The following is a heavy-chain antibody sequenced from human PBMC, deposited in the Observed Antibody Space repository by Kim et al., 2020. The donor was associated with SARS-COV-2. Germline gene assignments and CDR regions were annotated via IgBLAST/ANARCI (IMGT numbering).Heavy chain of an antibody. D-gene: IGHD3-22*01. CDR2: ISSSGAST. Sequence: GGSLRLSCAASGFTFSNYAMSWVRQASGKGLEWVSTISSSGASTYYADSVKGRFTFSRDNSKNTLYLQMNSLRAEDTAVYYCAKILYTSGYNYFDYWGQGTLVTVSS. J-gene: IGHJ4*02. CDR1: GFTFSNYA. CDR3: AKILYTSGYNYFDY. V-gene: IGHV3-23*01.